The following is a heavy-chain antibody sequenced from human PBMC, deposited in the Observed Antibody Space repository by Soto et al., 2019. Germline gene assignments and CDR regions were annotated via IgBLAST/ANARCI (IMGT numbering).Heavy chain of an antibody. CDR2: ISAYNGNT. V-gene: IGHV1-18*04. CDR3: AKDPQIFDY. J-gene: IGHJ4*02. CDR1: GYTFTRYG. Sequence: QVQLVQSGAEVKKPGASVKVSCKASGYTFTRYGISWVQQAPGQGLEWMGWISAYNGNTKYAEKFQGRVTMTTDTSTSTAYMELRSLRSDDTSVYYCAKDPQIFDYLGQGTLVTVSS.